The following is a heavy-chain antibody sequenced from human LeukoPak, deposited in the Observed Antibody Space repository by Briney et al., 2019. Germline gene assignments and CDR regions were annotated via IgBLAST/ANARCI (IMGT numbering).Heavy chain of an antibody. CDR1: GFTFSSYW. Sequence: GGSLRLSCAASGFTFSSYWMSWVRQAPGKGLEWVANIKQDGSEKYYVDSVKGRFTISRDNAKNSLYLQMNSLRAEDTAVYYCARDISSGWYEYYYYYYMDVWGKGTTVTVSS. J-gene: IGHJ6*03. CDR3: ARDISSGWYEYYYYYYMDV. CDR2: IKQDGSEK. D-gene: IGHD6-19*01. V-gene: IGHV3-7*01.